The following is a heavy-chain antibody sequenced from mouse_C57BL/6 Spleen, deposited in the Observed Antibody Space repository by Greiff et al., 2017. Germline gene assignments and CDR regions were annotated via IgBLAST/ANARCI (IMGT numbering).Heavy chain of an antibody. Sequence: QVQLQQPGAELVKPGASVKLSCKASGYTFTSYWMQWVKQRPGQGLEWIGEIDPSDSYTNYNQEFKGKATLTVDTSSSTAYMQLSSLTSEDSAVYYCARRGTYYPYYFDYWGQGTTLTVSS. D-gene: IGHD2-10*01. CDR3: ARRGTYYPYYFDY. V-gene: IGHV1-50*01. J-gene: IGHJ2*01. CDR2: IDPSDSYT. CDR1: GYTFTSYW.